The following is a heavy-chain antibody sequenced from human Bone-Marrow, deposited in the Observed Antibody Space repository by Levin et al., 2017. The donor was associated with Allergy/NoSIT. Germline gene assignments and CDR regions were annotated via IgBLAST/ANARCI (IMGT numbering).Heavy chain of an antibody. CDR2: IYYSVNT. CDR3: AREGYYGSEQEDAFDI. J-gene: IGHJ3*02. D-gene: IGHD3-16*01. Sequence: RSQTLSLTCAVSSDSISSTSHYWGWIRQPPGKGLEWIGSIYYSVNTYYDPSLKSRVTISVDTSKNQFSLKLRSVTAADTAGYYCAREGYYGSEQEDAFDIWGQGTLVIVSS. CDR1: SDSISSTSHY. V-gene: IGHV4-39*01.